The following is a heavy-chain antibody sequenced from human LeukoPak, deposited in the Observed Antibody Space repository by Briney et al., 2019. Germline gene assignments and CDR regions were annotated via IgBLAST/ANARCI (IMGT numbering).Heavy chain of an antibody. Sequence: PGGSLRLSCVGSGLTIKIFGMGWVRQAPGSGLEIVSAITGVGETTYYADSVKARFTISRDSSKNTVDLQMDRLRPEDMAVYYCARGMSSHYDLGFDYWGQGNLVTVSS. CDR1: GLTIKIFG. V-gene: IGHV3-64*02. CDR3: ARGMSSHYDLGFDY. D-gene: IGHD3-3*01. J-gene: IGHJ4*02. CDR2: ITGVGETT.